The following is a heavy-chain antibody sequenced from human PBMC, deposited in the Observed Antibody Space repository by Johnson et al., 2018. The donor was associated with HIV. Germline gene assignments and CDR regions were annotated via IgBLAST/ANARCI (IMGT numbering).Heavy chain of an antibody. D-gene: IGHD2-2*01. CDR2: IYSGGST. Sequence: QVQLVESGGGVVQPGGSLRLSCAASGFTFSSYGMHWVRQAPGKGLEWVSVIYSGGSTYYADSVKGRFTISRDNSKNTLYLQMNSLRAEDTAVYYCAKVVRRDLDAFDIWGQGTMVTVSS. CDR1: GFTFSSYG. V-gene: IGHV3-NL1*01. CDR3: AKVVRRDLDAFDI. J-gene: IGHJ3*02.